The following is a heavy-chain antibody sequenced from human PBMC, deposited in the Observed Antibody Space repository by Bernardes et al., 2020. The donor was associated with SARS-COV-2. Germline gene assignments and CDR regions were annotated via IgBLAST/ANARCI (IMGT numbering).Heavy chain of an antibody. Sequence: GGSLRLSCAASGFTFDDYAMHWVRQAPGKGLEWVSGISWNSGSIGYADSVKGRFTISRDNAKNSLYLQMNSLRAEDTALYYCAKARVVAATIYYGMDVWGQGTTVTISS. V-gene: IGHV3-9*01. J-gene: IGHJ6*02. CDR3: AKARVVAATIYYGMDV. D-gene: IGHD2-15*01. CDR1: GFTFDDYA. CDR2: ISWNSGSI.